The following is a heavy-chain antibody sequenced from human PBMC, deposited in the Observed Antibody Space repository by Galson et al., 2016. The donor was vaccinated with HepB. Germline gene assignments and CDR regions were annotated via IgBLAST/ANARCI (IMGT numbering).Heavy chain of an antibody. CDR2: ISYHGKNE. CDR1: GFKFSRYP. D-gene: IGHD3-22*01. CDR3: ARENYHDTSAHQSDP. Sequence: SLRLSCAASGFKFSRYPMHWVRQAPGKGLEWLAVISYHGKNESYVDSVKGRFSISRDNSNNTLYLQMNSLRPGDTAPYYCARENYHDTSAHQSDPWGQGTLVTVSS. V-gene: IGHV3-30*01. J-gene: IGHJ5*02.